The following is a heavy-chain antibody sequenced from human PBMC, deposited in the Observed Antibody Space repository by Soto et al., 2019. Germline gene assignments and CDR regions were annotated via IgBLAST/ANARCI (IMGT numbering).Heavy chain of an antibody. Sequence: ASVKVSCKASGHTFTSYDINWVRQAPGQGLEWMGWMSPNTGNTGQAQRFQGGLTMTRNTSIGTAYMELTRLKSEDTAVYYCAISDCSGGSCYMLDYWGQGTLVTVSS. D-gene: IGHD2-15*01. CDR3: AISDCSGGSCYMLDY. CDR2: MSPNTGNT. V-gene: IGHV1-8*01. J-gene: IGHJ4*02. CDR1: GHTFTSYD.